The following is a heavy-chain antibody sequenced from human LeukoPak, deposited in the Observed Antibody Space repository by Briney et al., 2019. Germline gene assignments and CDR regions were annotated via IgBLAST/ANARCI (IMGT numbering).Heavy chain of an antibody. J-gene: IGHJ2*01. CDR3: ARWEYGDLYSYFDL. D-gene: IGHD4-17*01. V-gene: IGHV3-13*01. CDR2: IGIAGDT. CDR1: GFTFSNYD. Sequence: PGGSLRLSCAASGFTFSNYDMHWVRQTPGKGLEWVSGIGIAGDTYYSGSVKGRFTISRDNSKNTLYQQMNSLRAEDTAVYYCARWEYGDLYSYFDLWGRGTLVTVSS.